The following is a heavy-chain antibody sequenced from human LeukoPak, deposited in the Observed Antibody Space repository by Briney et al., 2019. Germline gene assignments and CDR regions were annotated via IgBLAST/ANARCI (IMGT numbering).Heavy chain of an antibody. J-gene: IGHJ4*02. D-gene: IGHD5-12*01. V-gene: IGHV5-10-1*01. CDR2: IDPSDSYT. CDR3: ARPGSGYDSPLDY. Sequence: GESLKISCKGSGYSFTSYWISWVRQMPGKGLEWMGRIDPSDSYTNYSPSFQGHVTISADKSISTAYLQWSSLKASDTAMYYCARPGSGYDSPLDYWGQGTLVTVSS. CDR1: GYSFTSYW.